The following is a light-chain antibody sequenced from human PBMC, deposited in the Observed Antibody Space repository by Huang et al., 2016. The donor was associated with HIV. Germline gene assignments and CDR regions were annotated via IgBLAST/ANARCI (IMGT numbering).Light chain of an antibody. Sequence: EVLMTQSPDILSVSPGDRATFSCRASQNVGSNLAWYQQRPGQAPMLLIYAASTRATGVPARFSGGGSGTEFTLTISRLQSEDFATYYCQQYNTWPPWAFGQGTTVEI. J-gene: IGKJ1*01. V-gene: IGKV3-15*01. CDR2: AAS. CDR3: QQYNTWPPWA. CDR1: QNVGSN.